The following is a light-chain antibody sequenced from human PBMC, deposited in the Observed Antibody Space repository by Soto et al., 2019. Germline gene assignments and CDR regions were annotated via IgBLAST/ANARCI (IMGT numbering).Light chain of an antibody. J-gene: IGKJ4*01. CDR3: MQGTLWPWT. V-gene: IGKV2-30*01. Sequence: DVVMTQSPLSLPVTLGQPASISCRSSQSLVYSDGDTYLNWFHQRPGQSPRRLIYKVSNRDSGVVDRCSSSGSVTDFKLQISRVEDDDVGVYYCMQGTLWPWTFGGGTKLEIK. CDR1: QSLVYSDGDTY. CDR2: KVS.